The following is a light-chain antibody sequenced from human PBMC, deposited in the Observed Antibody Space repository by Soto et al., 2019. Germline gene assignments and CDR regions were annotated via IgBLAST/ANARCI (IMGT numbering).Light chain of an antibody. CDR1: SSDVGGYNY. J-gene: IGLJ1*01. CDR2: TVT. CDR3: XXXXGSSSYV. Sequence: QSVLTQPRSVSGSPGQSVTISCTGTSSDVGGYNYASWYQQHPGKAPKLMIYTVTKRPSGVPDRFSGSKSDNTASLTISGLQADDEAXYXXXXXXGSSSYVFGTGTXVTX. V-gene: IGLV2-11*01.